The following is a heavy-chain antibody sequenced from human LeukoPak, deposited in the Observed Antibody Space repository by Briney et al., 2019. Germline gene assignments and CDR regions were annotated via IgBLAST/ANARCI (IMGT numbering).Heavy chain of an antibody. CDR3: ARTTEAHSWRTRYYDYYMDV. V-gene: IGHV4-59*01. Sequence: GSLRLSCAASGFTFSSYAMSWIRQPPGKGLEWIGYIYYSGSTNYNSSLKSRVTISVDTSKNQFSLKLSSVTAADTAVYYCARTTEAHSWRTRYYDYYMDVWGKGTTVTVSS. CDR2: IYYSGST. CDR1: GFTFSSYA. D-gene: IGHD6-13*01. J-gene: IGHJ6*03.